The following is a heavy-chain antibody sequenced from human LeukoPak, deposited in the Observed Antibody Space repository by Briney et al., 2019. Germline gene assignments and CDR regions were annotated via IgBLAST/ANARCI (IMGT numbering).Heavy chain of an antibody. CDR3: ARAETGYSSSYTLGYFDY. J-gene: IGHJ4*02. D-gene: IGHD6-13*01. Sequence: PTETLSLTCTVSGGSISSYYWSWIRQPAGKGLEWIGRIYTSGSTNYNPSLKSRVTMSVDTSKNQFSLKLSSVTAADTAVYYCARAETGYSSSYTLGYFDYWGQGTLVTVSS. CDR1: GGSISSYY. V-gene: IGHV4-4*07. CDR2: IYTSGST.